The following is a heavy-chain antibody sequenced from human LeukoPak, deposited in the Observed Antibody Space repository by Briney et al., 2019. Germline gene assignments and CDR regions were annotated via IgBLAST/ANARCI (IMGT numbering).Heavy chain of an antibody. CDR1: GYTFTSYG. CDR3: ARETYYYDSSGYYLFDY. Sequence: ASVKVSCKASGYTFTSYGISWVRQAPGQGLEWMGWISAYNGNTNYAQKLQGRVTMTTDTSTSTAYMELRSLRSDDTAVYYCARETYYYDSSGYYLFDYWGQGTLVTVSS. J-gene: IGHJ4*02. D-gene: IGHD3-22*01. V-gene: IGHV1-18*01. CDR2: ISAYNGNT.